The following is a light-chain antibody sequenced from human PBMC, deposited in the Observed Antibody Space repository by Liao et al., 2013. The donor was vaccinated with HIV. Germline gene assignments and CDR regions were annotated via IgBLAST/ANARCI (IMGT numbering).Light chain of an antibody. CDR1: KLGEKY. J-gene: IGLJ1*01. CDR3: QSADSSGTYV. V-gene: IGLV3-25*03. Sequence: YELTQPPSVSVSPGQTASITCSGDKLGEKYACWYQQKPGQSPVLVIYEDIKRPSGIPERFSGSSSGTTVTLTISGVQAEDEADYYCQSADSSGTYVFGTGTKVTVL. CDR2: EDI.